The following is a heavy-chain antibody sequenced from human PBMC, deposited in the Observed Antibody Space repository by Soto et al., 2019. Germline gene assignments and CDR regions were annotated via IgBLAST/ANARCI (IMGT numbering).Heavy chain of an antibody. D-gene: IGHD3-10*02. CDR1: GFTFSSYA. CDR2: ISGSGDNT. CDR3: AKDPRSVRDYFDY. Sequence: GGSLRLSCAASGFTFSSYAMNWVRQAPGKGLEWVSAISGSGDNTYFADSVKGRFTISRDNSKNTLYLQMNSLRAEDTAVYYCAKDPRSVRDYFDYWGQGTLVTVSS. V-gene: IGHV3-23*01. J-gene: IGHJ4*02.